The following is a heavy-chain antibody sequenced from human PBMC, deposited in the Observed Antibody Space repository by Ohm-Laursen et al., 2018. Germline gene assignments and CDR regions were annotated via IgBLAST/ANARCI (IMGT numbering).Heavy chain of an antibody. Sequence: SLRLSCAASGFTVSSNYMSWVRQAPGKGLEWVSVIYSGGSTYYADSVKGRFTISRDNSKNTLYLQMNSLRAEDTAVYYCARPVEMATSWGAFDIWGRGTMVAVSS. J-gene: IGHJ3*02. CDR2: IYSGGST. D-gene: IGHD5-24*01. V-gene: IGHV3-66*01. CDR1: GFTVSSNY. CDR3: ARPVEMATSWGAFDI.